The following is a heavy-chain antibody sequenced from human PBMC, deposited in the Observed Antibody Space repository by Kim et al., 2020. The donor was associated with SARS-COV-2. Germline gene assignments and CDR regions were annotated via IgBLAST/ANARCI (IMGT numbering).Heavy chain of an antibody. CDR3: AKDRRGVPAASPDDY. D-gene: IGHD2-2*01. CDR1: GFTFSSYA. J-gene: IGHJ4*02. Sequence: GGSLRLSCAASGFTFSSYAMSWVRQAPGKGLEWVSAISGSGGSTYYADSVKGRFTISRDNSKNTLYLQMNSLRAEDTAVYYCAKDRRGVPAASPDDYWGQGTLVTVSS. CDR2: ISGSGGST. V-gene: IGHV3-23*01.